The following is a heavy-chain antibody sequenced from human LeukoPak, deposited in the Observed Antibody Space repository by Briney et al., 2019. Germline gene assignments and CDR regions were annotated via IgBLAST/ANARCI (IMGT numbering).Heavy chain of an antibody. V-gene: IGHV1-18*01. D-gene: IGHD3-10*01. CDR3: AREVTMVRGPLYYYYMDV. CDR2: ISAYNGNT. Sequence: ASVKVSCKASGYTFTSYGISWVRQAPGQGLEWMGWISAYNGNTNYAQKLQGRVTMTTDTSTSTAYMELRSLRSDDTAVYYCAREVTMVRGPLYYYYMDVWGKGTTVTVSS. CDR1: GYTFTSYG. J-gene: IGHJ6*03.